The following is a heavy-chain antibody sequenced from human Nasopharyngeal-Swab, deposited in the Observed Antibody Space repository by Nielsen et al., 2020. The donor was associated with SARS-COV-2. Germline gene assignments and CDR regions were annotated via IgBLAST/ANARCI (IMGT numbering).Heavy chain of an antibody. CDR3: ASYSSSPAVDY. J-gene: IGHJ4*02. Sequence: ASVKVSCKASGYTFTSYAMNWVRQAPGQGLEWMGWTNTNTGNPTYAQGFTGRFVFSLDTSVSTAYLQISSLKAEDTAVYYCASYSSSPAVDYWGQGTLVTVSS. V-gene: IGHV7-4-1*02. D-gene: IGHD6-6*01. CDR1: GYTFTSYA. CDR2: TNTNTGNP.